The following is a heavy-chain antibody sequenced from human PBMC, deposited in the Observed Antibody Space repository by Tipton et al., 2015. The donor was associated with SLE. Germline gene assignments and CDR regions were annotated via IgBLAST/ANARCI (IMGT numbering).Heavy chain of an antibody. CDR3: ARVGQRRFSGRDPYGTFDI. D-gene: IGHD3-10*01. Sequence: GLVKPSETLSLICNVSGHSISSGYYWGWIRQFPGKGLEWIGSFYHSGSTYYNPSLKSRVTISVDTSKNQFSLKLTSVTAADTAVYYCARVGQRRFSGRDPYGTFDIWCQGTMVTVSS. J-gene: IGHJ3*02. CDR1: GHSISSGYY. CDR2: FYHSGST. V-gene: IGHV4-38-2*02.